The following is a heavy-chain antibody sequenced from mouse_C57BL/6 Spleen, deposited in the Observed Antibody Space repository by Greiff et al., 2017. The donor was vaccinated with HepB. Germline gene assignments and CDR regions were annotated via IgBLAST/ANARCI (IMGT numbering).Heavy chain of an antibody. CDR2: IHPNSGST. CDR3: ARGGLLRPAYYFDY. Sequence: VQLQQPGAELVKPGASVKLSCKASGYTFTSYWMHWVKQRPGQGLEWIGMIHPNSGSTNYNEKFKSKATLTVDKSSSTAYMQLSSLTSEDSAVYYWARGGLLRPAYYFDYWGQGTTLTVSS. J-gene: IGHJ2*01. CDR1: GYTFTSYW. V-gene: IGHV1-64*01. D-gene: IGHD1-1*01.